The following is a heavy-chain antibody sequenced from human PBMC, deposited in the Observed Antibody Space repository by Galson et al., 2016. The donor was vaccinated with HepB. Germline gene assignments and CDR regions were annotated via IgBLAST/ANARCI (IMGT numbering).Heavy chain of an antibody. CDR1: GFNFGNYR. V-gene: IGHV3-21*01. J-gene: IGHJ3*01. CDR2: ITTLSMKK. CDR3: ARDRDSSAWAPDAFDL. D-gene: IGHD6-19*01. Sequence: SLRLSCATSGFNFGNYRMNWVRQAPGKGLEWVASITTLSMKKFYADSLKGRFTISRDNVKKELYLQMNNLKVGDTAVYYCARDRDSSAWAPDAFDLWGQGTTVTVSS.